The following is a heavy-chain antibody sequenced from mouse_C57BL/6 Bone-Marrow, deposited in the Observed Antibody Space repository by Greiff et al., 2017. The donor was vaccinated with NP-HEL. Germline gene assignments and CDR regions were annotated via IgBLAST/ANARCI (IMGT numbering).Heavy chain of an antibody. J-gene: IGHJ1*03. V-gene: IGHV14-2*01. CDR1: GFNITDYY. Sequence: VQLQQSGAELVKPGASVKLSCTASGFNITDYYMPWVKQRTEQGLEWIGRIDPEDGETKYAPKFQGKATITADPSSSTAYLQLSSLTSEDTAVYYCARSGRWLLGWYCDVWGTGTTVTVSS. CDR2: IDPEDGET. D-gene: IGHD2-3*01. CDR3: ARSGRWLLGWYCDV.